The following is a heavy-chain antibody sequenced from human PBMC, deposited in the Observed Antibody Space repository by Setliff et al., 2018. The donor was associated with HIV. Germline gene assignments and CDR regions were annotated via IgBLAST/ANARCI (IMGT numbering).Heavy chain of an antibody. V-gene: IGHV4-39*01. Sequence: SETLSLTCTVSGGSISSSSYYWGWIRQPPGKGLEWIGSIYYSGSTYYNPSLKSRVTISVDTSKNQFSLKLSSVIAADTAVYYCVRPSFGIGGGSMFDSWGQGIVVTVSS. CDR2: IYYSGST. D-gene: IGHD3-3*01. CDR1: GGSISSSSYY. CDR3: VRPSFGIGGGSMFDS. J-gene: IGHJ4*02.